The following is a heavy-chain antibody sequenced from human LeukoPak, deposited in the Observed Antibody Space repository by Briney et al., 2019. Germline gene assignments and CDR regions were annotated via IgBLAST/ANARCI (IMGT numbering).Heavy chain of an antibody. V-gene: IGHV5-51*01. CDR2: IYPGDSDT. J-gene: IGHJ4*02. CDR1: GYSFTSYW. Sequence: GESLKISCKGSGYSFTSYWIGLGRQMPGKGLEWMGIIYPGDSDTRYSPSFQGQVTISADKSISTAYLKWSSLKDSDTAMYYCARQNGAVAGPFDYWGQGTLVTVSS. D-gene: IGHD6-19*01. CDR3: ARQNGAVAGPFDY.